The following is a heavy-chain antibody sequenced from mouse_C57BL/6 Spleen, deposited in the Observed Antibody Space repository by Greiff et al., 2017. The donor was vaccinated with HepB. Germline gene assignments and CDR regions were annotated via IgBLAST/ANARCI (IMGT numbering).Heavy chain of an antibody. D-gene: IGHD2-5*01. Sequence: EVQLQQSGAELVRPGASVKLSCTASGFNIKDYYMHWVKQRPEQGLEWIGRIDPEDGDTEYAPKFQGKATMTADTSSNTAYLQLSSLTSEDTAVYYCTGSNYDLWYFDVWGTGTTVTVSS. CDR3: TGSNYDLWYFDV. CDR1: GFNIKDYY. J-gene: IGHJ1*03. V-gene: IGHV14-1*01. CDR2: IDPEDGDT.